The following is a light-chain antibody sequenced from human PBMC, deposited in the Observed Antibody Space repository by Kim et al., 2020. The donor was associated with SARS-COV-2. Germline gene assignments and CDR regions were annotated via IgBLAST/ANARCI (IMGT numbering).Light chain of an antibody. V-gene: IGKV1-27*01. CDR1: HNISVY. Sequence: DIQMTQSPSALSASVGDRVTITCRASHNISVYLAWYQHKPGKAPKVLVYAASALHSGAPSRFSGSGSGTHFTLTISNLQPEDVATYYCLKHSSAPLTFGQGTKVDIK. CDR2: AAS. CDR3: LKHSSAPLT. J-gene: IGKJ1*01.